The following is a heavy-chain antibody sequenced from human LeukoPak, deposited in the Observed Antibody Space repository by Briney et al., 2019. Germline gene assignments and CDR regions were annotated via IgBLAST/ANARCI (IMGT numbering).Heavy chain of an antibody. CDR2: ISSSGSTI. J-gene: IGHJ4*02. CDR3: PREGRYCTNGVCSTSLYYFDY. CDR1: GFTFSDYY. D-gene: IGHD2-8*01. V-gene: IGHV3-11*01. Sequence: GGSLRLSCAASGFTFSDYYMSWIRQAPGKGLGWVSYISSSGSTIYYADSVKGRFTISRDNAKNSLYLQMNSLRAEDTAVYYCPREGRYCTNGVCSTSLYYFDYRGQGTLVTVSS.